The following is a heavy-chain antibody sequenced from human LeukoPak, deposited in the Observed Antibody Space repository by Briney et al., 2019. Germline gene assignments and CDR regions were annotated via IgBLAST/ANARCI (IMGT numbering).Heavy chain of an antibody. CDR1: GFTFNSRE. CDR3: AGERNCGGDCHQGSWFDP. CDR2: ITSSGGIT. V-gene: IGHV3-48*03. D-gene: IGHD2-21*02. J-gene: IGHJ5*02. Sequence: PGGSLRLSCAASGFTFNSREMHWVRQAPGKGLEWVSYITSSGGITYYADSVKGRFTVSRDNAKNSLYLQMNSLRAEDTAVYYCAGERNCGGDCHQGSWFDPWGQGTLVTVSS.